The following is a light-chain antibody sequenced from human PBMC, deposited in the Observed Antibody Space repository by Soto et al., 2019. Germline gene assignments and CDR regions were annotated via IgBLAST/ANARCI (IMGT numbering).Light chain of an antibody. CDR3: QQRTTWPPPT. J-gene: IGKJ4*01. V-gene: IGKV3-11*01. Sequence: VLTQSPAILSLSVGERATLSCRASRYVGTYVAWYQQKPGQAPRLLVYDASNRATGIPPRFSGSGSGTDFTLTISGLELDDFAVYYWQQRTTWPPPTFGGGTTVEI. CDR2: DAS. CDR1: RYVGTY.